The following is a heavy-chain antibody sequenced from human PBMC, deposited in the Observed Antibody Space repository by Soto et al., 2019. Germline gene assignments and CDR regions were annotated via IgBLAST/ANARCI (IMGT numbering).Heavy chain of an antibody. CDR3: ARGGTYGSGSYYYYYYVMDF. CDR1: GYTLSNYA. CDR2: INPNSGGT. J-gene: IGHJ6*02. V-gene: IGHV1-2*04. D-gene: IGHD3-10*01. Sequence: ASVKVSCKASGYTLSNYAMHWVRQAPGQGLEWMGWINPNSGGTNYAQKFQGWVTMTRDTSISTAYMELSRLRSDDTAVYYCARGGTYGSGSYYYYYYVMDFWGQGTTVTVSS.